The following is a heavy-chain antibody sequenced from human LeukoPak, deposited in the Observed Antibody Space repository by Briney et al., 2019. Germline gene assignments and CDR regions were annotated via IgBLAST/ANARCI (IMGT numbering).Heavy chain of an antibody. V-gene: IGHV4-34*01. Sequence: SETLSLTCAVYGGSLSGYYWSWIRQPPGKGLEWIGEINHSGSTNYNPSLKSRVTISVDTSKNQFSLKLSSVTAADTAVYYCARGFPGYYGSGSHYPFDYWGQGTLVTVSS. CDR3: ARGFPGYYGSGSHYPFDY. CDR2: INHSGST. D-gene: IGHD3-10*01. J-gene: IGHJ4*02. CDR1: GGSLSGYY.